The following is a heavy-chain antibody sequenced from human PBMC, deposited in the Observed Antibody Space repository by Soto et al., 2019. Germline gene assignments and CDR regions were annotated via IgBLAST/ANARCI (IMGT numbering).Heavy chain of an antibody. V-gene: IGHV3-73*01. Sequence: GVSLRLSCAASGFTFIGSAMHWVRQASGKGLEWVGRIRSKANSYATAYAASVKGRFTISRDDSKNTAYLQMNSLKTEDTAVYYCTTGPDFWSGYPHFDYWGQGTLVTVSS. CDR1: GFTFIGSA. CDR2: IRSKANSYAT. J-gene: IGHJ4*02. CDR3: TTGPDFWSGYPHFDY. D-gene: IGHD3-3*01.